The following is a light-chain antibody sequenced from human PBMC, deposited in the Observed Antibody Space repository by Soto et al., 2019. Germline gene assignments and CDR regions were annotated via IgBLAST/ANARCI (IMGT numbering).Light chain of an antibody. V-gene: IGLV1-51*01. J-gene: IGLJ2*01. CDR2: DNN. Sequence: QSVLTQPPSVSAAPGQKVTISCFGSSSNIGNNYVSWYQQLPGTAPKLLIYDNNVRPSGIPDRFSGSKSGTSATLGITGLQTGDEADYYCGTWDSSLSAGVFGGGTKVTVL. CDR3: GTWDSSLSAGV. CDR1: SSNIGNNY.